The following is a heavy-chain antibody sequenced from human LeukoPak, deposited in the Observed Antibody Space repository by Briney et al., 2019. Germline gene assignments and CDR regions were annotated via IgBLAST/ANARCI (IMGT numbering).Heavy chain of an antibody. V-gene: IGHV3-21*01. CDR2: IDSSSSYI. CDR1: GFTFSSYS. CDR3: ARDRYKYGDFFDY. Sequence: GGSLSLSCAASGFTFSSYSKNWVRHAQGTGQELVSSIDSSSSYIYYADSVEGRLTISRDNAKNLLYLQLNSLRGEDRGVYYCARDRYKYGDFFDYWGQGTLVSVSS. D-gene: IGHD4-17*01. J-gene: IGHJ4*02.